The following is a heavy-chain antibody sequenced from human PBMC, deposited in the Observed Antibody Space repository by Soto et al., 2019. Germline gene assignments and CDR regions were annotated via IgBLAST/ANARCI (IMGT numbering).Heavy chain of an antibody. J-gene: IGHJ4*02. CDR1: GYRFTSYG. CDR3: ARVGYCSGGSCYGSGTKGAH. CDR2: ISAYNGNT. D-gene: IGHD2-15*01. V-gene: IGHV1-18*01. Sequence: GASVKVSCKASGYRFTSYGISWVRQAPGQGLEWMGWISAYNGNTNYAQKLQGRVTMTTDTSTSTAYIELRSLRSDDTAVYYCARVGYCSGGSCYGSGTKGAHWGQETLVTVSS.